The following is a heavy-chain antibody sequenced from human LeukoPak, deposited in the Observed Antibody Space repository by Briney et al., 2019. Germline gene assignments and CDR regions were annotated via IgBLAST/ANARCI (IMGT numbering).Heavy chain of an antibody. CDR3: AKDQSSGSFDY. CDR2: ISGSGGST. J-gene: IGHJ4*02. Sequence: GGTLRLSCAASGFTFSSYGMSWVRQAPGKGLEWVSAISGSGGSTYYADSVKGRFTISRDNSKNTLYLQMNSLRAEDTAVYYCAKDQSSGSFDYWGQGTLVTVSS. CDR1: GFTFSSYG. D-gene: IGHD3-10*01. V-gene: IGHV3-23*01.